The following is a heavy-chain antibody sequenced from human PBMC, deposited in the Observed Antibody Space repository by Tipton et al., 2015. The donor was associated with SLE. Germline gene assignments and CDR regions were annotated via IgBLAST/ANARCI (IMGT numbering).Heavy chain of an antibody. CDR3: ARERNDSSCYYHYYYYYMDV. D-gene: IGHD3-22*01. CDR1: GYTFTSYA. V-gene: IGHV1-3*01. CDR2: INAGNGNT. Sequence: SGAEVKKPGASVKVSCKDSGYTFTSYAMHWVRQDPGQRLEWMGWINAGNGNTKYSQKFQGRVTITRDTSASTAYMELSSLRSEDTAVYYCARERNDSSCYYHYYYYYMDVWGKGTTVTVSS. J-gene: IGHJ6*03.